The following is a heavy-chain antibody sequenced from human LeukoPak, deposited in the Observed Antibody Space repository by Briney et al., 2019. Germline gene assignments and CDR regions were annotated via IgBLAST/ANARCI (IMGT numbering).Heavy chain of an antibody. CDR2: ISSSSSYT. CDR1: GFTFSDYY. CDR3: ARGIAAAYYFDY. V-gene: IGHV3-11*06. J-gene: IGHJ4*02. D-gene: IGHD6-13*01. Sequence: GGSLRLSCAASGFTFSDYYMSWIRQAPGKGLEWVSYISSSSSYTNYADSVKGRFTISRDNARNSLYLQMNSLRAEDTAVYYCARGIAAAYYFDYWGQGTLVTVSS.